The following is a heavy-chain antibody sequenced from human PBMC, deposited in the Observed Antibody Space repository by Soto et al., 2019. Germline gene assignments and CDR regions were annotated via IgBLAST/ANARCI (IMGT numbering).Heavy chain of an antibody. J-gene: IGHJ5*02. CDR2: IYYSGST. Sequence: SETLSLTCTVSGGSISSGGYYWSWIRQHPGKGLEWIGYIYYSGSTYYNPSLKSRVTISVDTSKNQFSLKLSSVTAADTTVYYCARGRGPGNWFDPWGQGTLVTVSS. V-gene: IGHV4-31*03. D-gene: IGHD3-10*01. CDR3: ARGRGPGNWFDP. CDR1: GGSISSGGYY.